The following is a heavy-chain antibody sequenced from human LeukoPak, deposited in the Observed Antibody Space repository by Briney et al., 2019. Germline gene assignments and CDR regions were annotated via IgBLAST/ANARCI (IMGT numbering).Heavy chain of an antibody. CDR1: GLTFSDHY. J-gene: IGHJ4*02. CDR3: AGGVEDSSSGHYYFEY. V-gene: IGHV3-72*01. Sequence: SGGSLRLSCAAFGLTFSDHYMDWVRQAPGKGLEWVGRIRKRVHSYGTEYAASVKGRFTISRDDSKNSLYLQMKSLKTEDTAVYYCAGGVEDSSSGHYYFEYWGQGTLVTVSS. D-gene: IGHD3-22*01. CDR2: IRKRVHSYGT.